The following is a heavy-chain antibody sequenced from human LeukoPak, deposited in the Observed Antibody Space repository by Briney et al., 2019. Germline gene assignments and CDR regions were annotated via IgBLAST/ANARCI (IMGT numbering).Heavy chain of an antibody. CDR1: GFTFDDYA. CDR3: AKGMSAVITTMGQAYGMDV. CDR2: ISWNSGSI. Sequence: GGSLRLSCAASGFTFDDYAMHWVRQAPGKGLEWVSGISWNSGSIGYADSVKGRFTISRDNAKNSLYLQMNSLRAEDTALYYCAKGMSAVITTMGQAYGMDVWGQGTTVTVSS. D-gene: IGHD3-22*01. V-gene: IGHV3-9*01. J-gene: IGHJ6*02.